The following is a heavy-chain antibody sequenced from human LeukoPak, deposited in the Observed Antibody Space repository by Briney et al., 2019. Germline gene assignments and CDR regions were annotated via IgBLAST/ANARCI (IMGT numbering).Heavy chain of an antibody. CDR3: APTYYYGSGSYGPFDY. CDR1: GVTFSSST. J-gene: IGHJ4*02. V-gene: IGHV1-69*06. CDR2: NFPIFGTA. D-gene: IGHD3-10*01. Sequence: KISCKPSGVTFSSSTISALRQAPGQGLEWIGGNFPIFGTANYAQKYQGRVTITADKSTSTAYMELSSLRSEDTAVYYCAPTYYYGSGSYGPFDYWGQGTLVTVSS.